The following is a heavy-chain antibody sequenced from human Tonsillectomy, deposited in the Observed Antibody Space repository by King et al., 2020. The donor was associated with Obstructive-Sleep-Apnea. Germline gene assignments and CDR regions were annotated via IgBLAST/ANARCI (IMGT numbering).Heavy chain of an antibody. CDR1: GGSISSYY. D-gene: IGHD1-26*01. CDR2: IYYSGST. CDR3: ARHEGSYVLHVDY. J-gene: IGHJ4*02. V-gene: IGHV4-59*01. Sequence: VQLQESGPGLVKPSETLSLTCTVSGGSISSYYWSWIRQPPGKGLEWIGYIYYSGSTNYNPSLKSRVTISVDTSKNQFSLKLSSVTAADTAVYYCARHEGSYVLHVDYWGQGTLVTVSS.